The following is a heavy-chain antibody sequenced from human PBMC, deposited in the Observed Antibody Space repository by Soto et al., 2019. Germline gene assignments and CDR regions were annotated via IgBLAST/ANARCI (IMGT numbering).Heavy chain of an antibody. Sequence: ASVKVSCKASGYTFTNYAMHWVRQAPGQRLKWMGWINAGNGNTKYSQKFKGRVTLTRDTSASTVYMEVSSLTSEDTAMYYCARSSGGNFGIIIEGTNWFAPWGQGTLVTVSS. D-gene: IGHD1-26*01. CDR1: GYTFTNYA. CDR3: ARSSGGNFGIIIEGTNWFAP. J-gene: IGHJ5*02. CDR2: INAGNGNT. V-gene: IGHV1-3*01.